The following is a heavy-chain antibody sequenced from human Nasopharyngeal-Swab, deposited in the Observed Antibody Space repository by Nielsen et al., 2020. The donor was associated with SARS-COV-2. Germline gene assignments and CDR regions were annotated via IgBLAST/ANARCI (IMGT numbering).Heavy chain of an antibody. CDR2: INTNTGNP. V-gene: IGHV7-4-1*02. J-gene: IGHJ6*03. Sequence: WVRQAPGQGLEWMGWINTNTGNPTYAQGFTGRFVFSLDTSVSTAYLQISSLKAEDTAVYYCARDPNDFDWLITTRYYYYMDVWGKGTTVTVSS. CDR3: ARDPNDFDWLITTRYYYYMDV. D-gene: IGHD3-9*01.